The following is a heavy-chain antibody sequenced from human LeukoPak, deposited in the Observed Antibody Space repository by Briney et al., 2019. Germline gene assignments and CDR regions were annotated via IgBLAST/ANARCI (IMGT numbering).Heavy chain of an antibody. V-gene: IGHV4-34*01. CDR1: GGSFSGYY. CDR3: ARGENDFLTYDLGNWFDP. Sequence: SETLSLTCAVYGGSFSGYYWSWIRQPPGKGLEWIGEINHSGSTNYNPSLKSRVTISVDTSKNQFSLKLSSVTAADTAVYYCARGENDFLTYDLGNWFDPWGQGTLVTVSS. CDR2: INHSGST. D-gene: IGHD3-9*01. J-gene: IGHJ5*02.